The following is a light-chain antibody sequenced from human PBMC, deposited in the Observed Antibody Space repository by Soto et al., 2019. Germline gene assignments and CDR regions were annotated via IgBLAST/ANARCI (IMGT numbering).Light chain of an antibody. V-gene: IGLV2-14*01. CDR2: EVS. CDR3: SSSITFTTLV. J-gene: IGLJ1*01. Sequence: QSVLTQPASVSGSPGQSITISCTGTSNDVGSYDFVSWYQQQPGKAPKLLIYEVSNRPPGVSHRFSGSKSDNTASLTISGLQSEDEADYYCSSSITFTTLVFGTGTKVTVL. CDR1: SNDVGSYDF.